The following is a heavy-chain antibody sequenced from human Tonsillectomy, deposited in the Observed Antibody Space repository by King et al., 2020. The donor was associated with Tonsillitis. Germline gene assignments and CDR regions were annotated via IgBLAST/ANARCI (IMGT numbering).Heavy chain of an antibody. J-gene: IGHJ3*02. V-gene: IGHV3-23*04. CDR2: ISGWGGST. Sequence: VQLVESGGGLVQPGGSLGLSCAASGFPFNNYAMSWVRQPPGKGREGVSTISGWGGSTYYADSLKGRFTISRDNSKNTQYLQMNSLRVEDTAVYYCAKELGDEVGDGFDIWGQGTMVTVSS. D-gene: IGHD1-26*01. CDR1: GFPFNNYA. CDR3: AKELGDEVGDGFDI.